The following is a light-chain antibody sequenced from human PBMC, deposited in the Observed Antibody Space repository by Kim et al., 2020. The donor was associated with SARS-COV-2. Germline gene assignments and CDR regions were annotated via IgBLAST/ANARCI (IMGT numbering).Light chain of an antibody. CDR2: DVS. J-gene: IGLJ1*01. V-gene: IGLV2-14*03. CDR3: SSYTSSSTLGV. Sequence: SALTQPASVSGSPGQSITISCTGTSSDVGGYNYVSWYQQHPGKAPKLMIYDVSNRPSGVSNRFSGSKSGNTVSLTISGLQAEDEADYYCSSYTSSSTLGVFGTGTKVTVL. CDR1: SSDVGGYNY.